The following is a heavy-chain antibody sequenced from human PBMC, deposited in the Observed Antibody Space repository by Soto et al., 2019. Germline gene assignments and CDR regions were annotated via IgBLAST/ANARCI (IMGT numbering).Heavy chain of an antibody. V-gene: IGHV4-61*01. CDR1: GGSVSSGSYY. Sequence: SETLSLTCTVSGGSVSSGSYYWSWIRQPPGKGLEWIGYIYYSGSTNYNPSLKSRVTISVDKSKNQFSLKLSSLTAAHTAVYYCSKDGVLLWFGEPLRGMDVWGQGTTVTVSS. D-gene: IGHD3-10*01. CDR2: IYYSGST. CDR3: SKDGVLLWFGEPLRGMDV. J-gene: IGHJ6*02.